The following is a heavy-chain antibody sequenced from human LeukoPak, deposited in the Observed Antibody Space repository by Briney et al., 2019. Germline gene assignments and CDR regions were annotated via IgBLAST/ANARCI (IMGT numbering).Heavy chain of an antibody. CDR3: ARGGDIVVVPAARFLDY. D-gene: IGHD2-2*01. J-gene: IGHJ4*02. CDR2: ISYDGSNK. V-gene: IGHV3-30-3*01. CDR1: GFTFSSYA. Sequence: GGSLRLSCAASGFTFSSYAMHWVRQAPGKGLEWVAVISYDGSNKYYADSVKGRFTISRDNSKNTLYLQMNSLRAEDTAVYYCARGGDIVVVPAARFLDYWGQGTLVTVSS.